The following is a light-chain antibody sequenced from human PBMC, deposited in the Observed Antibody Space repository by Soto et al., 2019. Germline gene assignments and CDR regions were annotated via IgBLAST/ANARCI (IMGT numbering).Light chain of an antibody. CDR3: QQYGSSLT. CDR2: DAS. CDR1: QSVSSY. V-gene: IGKV3-11*01. J-gene: IGKJ4*01. Sequence: EIVVTQSPATLSLSPGERATLSCRASQSVSSYLAWYQQKPGQAPRLLIYDASNRATGIPARFSGSGSGTDFTLTISSLEPEDFAVYYCQQYGSSLTFGGGTKV.